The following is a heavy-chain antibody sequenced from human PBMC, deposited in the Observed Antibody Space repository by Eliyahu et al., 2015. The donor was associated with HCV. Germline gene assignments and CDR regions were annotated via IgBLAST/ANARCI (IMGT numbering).Heavy chain of an antibody. CDR3: AKDLDLQNYYGXDV. V-gene: IGHV3-30*18. J-gene: IGHJ6*02. D-gene: IGHD3/OR15-3a*01. CDR1: GFTFSSYG. Sequence: QVQLVESGGGVVQPGRSLRLSCAASGFTFSSYGMHWVRQAPGKGLEWVAVISYDGSNKYYADSVKGRFTISRDNSKNTLYLQMNSLRAEDTAVYYCAKDLDLQNYYGXDVWGQGTTVTVSS. CDR2: ISYDGSNK.